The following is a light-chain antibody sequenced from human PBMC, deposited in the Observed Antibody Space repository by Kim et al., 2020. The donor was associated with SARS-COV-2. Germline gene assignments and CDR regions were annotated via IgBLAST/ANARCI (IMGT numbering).Light chain of an antibody. V-gene: IGKV3-11*01. J-gene: IGKJ2*01. CDR3: QQRSNWQYT. CDR1: QSLSDY. Sequence: SCPPRERAPPSCRASQSLSDYLAWYQQKPGQTPRLLIYDTSNRATGIPARFSGSGSGTDFTLTISSLDPEDFAVYYCQQRSNWQYTFGQGTKLEI. CDR2: DTS.